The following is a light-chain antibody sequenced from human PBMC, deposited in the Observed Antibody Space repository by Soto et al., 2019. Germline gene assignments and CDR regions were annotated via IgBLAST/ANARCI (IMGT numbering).Light chain of an antibody. J-gene: IGKJ4*01. V-gene: IGKV3-15*01. CDR3: QQYNHWPPLT. CDR2: GAS. CDR1: QSVGRN. Sequence: EIVMTQSPATLSVSPGERATLSCRASQSVGRNLAWYQQKPGQAPRLLIYGASTRATGIPARFSGSGSGTEFTLTISSLHSEDFATYSCQQYNHWPPLTFGGGTKVEIK.